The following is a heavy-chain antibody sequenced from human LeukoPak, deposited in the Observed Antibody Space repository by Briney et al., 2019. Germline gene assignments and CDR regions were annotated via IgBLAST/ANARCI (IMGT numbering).Heavy chain of an antibody. D-gene: IGHD3-3*01. CDR2: INPNSGGT. J-gene: IGHJ4*02. CDR1: GYTFTGYY. Sequence: ASVKVSCKASGYTFTGYYMHWVRQAPGQGLEWMGWINPNSGGTNYAQKFQGRVTMTRDTSISTAYMELSRLRSDDTAVYYCARSYDFWSGCYTIWGQGTLVTVSS. CDR3: ARSYDFWSGCYTI. V-gene: IGHV1-2*02.